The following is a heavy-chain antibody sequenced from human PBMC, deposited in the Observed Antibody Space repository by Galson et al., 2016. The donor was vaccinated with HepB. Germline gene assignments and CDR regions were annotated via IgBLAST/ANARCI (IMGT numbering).Heavy chain of an antibody. CDR2: VNSDEIST. V-gene: IGHV3-74*01. CDR1: GFTFSSSG. CDR3: ARSDAFDI. J-gene: IGHJ3*02. Sequence: SLRLSCAASGFTFSSSGMHWVRQAPGKGLVWVSRVNSDEISTSYADSVKGRFTISRDNAKNTLYLQMNSLRAEDTAVYYCARSDAFDIWGQGTMVTVSS.